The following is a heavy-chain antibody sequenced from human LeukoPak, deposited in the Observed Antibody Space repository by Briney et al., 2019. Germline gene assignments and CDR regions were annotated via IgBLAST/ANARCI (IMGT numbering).Heavy chain of an antibody. J-gene: IGHJ4*02. CDR2: IYYSGST. Sequence: SETLSLTCTVSGGSISSSSYYWGWIRQPPGKGLEWIGSIYYSGSTNYNPSLKSRVTISVDTSKNQFSLKLSSVTAADTAVYYCARVVDYDSSGCNDYWGQGTLVTVSS. CDR3: ARVVDYDSSGCNDY. CDR1: GGSISSSSYY. V-gene: IGHV4-39*07. D-gene: IGHD3-22*01.